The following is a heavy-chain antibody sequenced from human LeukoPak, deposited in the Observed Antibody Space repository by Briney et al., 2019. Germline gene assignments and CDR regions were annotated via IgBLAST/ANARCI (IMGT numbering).Heavy chain of an antibody. CDR1: GYTFTSYD. J-gene: IGHJ5*02. V-gene: IGHV1-8*01. Sequence: ASVKVSCKAAGYTFTSYDINWVRQPTGQGLEWMGWMNPNSGNTGYAQKFLGRVTMTRNTSISTAYMELSSLRSEDTAVYYCARAPMVRGVIVNWFDPWGQGTLVTVSS. CDR3: ARAPMVRGVIVNWFDP. CDR2: MNPNSGNT. D-gene: IGHD3-10*01.